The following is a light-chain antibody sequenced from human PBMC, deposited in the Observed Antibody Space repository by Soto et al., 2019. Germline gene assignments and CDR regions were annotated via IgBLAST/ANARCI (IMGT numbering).Light chain of an antibody. CDR2: RAS. V-gene: IGKV3-15*01. Sequence: VLTQSPGTLSLSAGESAALSCWAFLSVTSSYLAWFQQKPAQAPRVLIYRASARATCIPARFSGSGAGAEFTLPISSLQSEEFAVYYCQQYNNWSPVTFGQGTKVDI. J-gene: IGKJ1*01. CDR1: LSVTSSY. CDR3: QQYNNWSPVT.